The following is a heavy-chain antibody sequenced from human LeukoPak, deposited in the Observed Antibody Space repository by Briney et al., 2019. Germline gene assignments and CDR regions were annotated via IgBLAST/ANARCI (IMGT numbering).Heavy chain of an antibody. CDR2: INHSGST. CDR3: ARGGYRVLDY. D-gene: IGHD3-16*02. V-gene: IGHV4-34*01. Sequence: LEWIGEINHSGSTNYNPSLKSRVTISVDTSKNQFSLKLSSVTAADTAVYYCARGGYRVLDYWGQGTLVTVSS. J-gene: IGHJ4*02.